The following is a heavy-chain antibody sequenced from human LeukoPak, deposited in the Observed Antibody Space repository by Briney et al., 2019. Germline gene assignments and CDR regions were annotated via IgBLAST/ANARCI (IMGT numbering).Heavy chain of an antibody. CDR3: ARDGLGGYMGDY. CDR1: GFTYSSYG. V-gene: IGHV3-33*08. J-gene: IGHJ4*02. D-gene: IGHD5-12*01. Sequence: GRSLRLSCASSGFTYSSYGMHWVRQAPGKGLEGVGVIWYDGSNKYYADSVRGRFTISRDNSKNTLYQQMNSLRAEDTSVYYGARDGLGGYMGDYWGQGTLVTVSS. CDR2: IWYDGSNK.